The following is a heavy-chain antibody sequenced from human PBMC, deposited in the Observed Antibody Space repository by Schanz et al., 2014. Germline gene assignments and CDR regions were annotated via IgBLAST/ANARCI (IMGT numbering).Heavy chain of an antibody. CDR3: ARDLRNSRPSYYDH. J-gene: IGHJ4*02. CDR1: GFTSSNAW. Sequence: EVQLVESGGGLVKPGGSLRLSCAASGFTSSNAWMSWVRQAPGKGLVWVSRTSNDGSFTTFADSVKGRFTISRDNSKNTLSLQMNSLRAEDTAVYYCARDLRNSRPSYYDHWGQGTLVTVSA. D-gene: IGHD6-13*01. CDR2: TSNDGSFT. V-gene: IGHV3-74*01.